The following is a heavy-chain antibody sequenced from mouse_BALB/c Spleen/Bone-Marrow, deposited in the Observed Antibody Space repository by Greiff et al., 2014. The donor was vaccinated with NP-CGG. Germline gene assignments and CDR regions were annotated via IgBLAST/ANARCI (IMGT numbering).Heavy chain of an antibody. CDR3: ARGGYYGTSLYWYFDV. Sequence: EVQLQQSGPELVKPGASVKMSCKASGYTFTSYVIHWVKQKPGQGLEWIGYINPYNDGTKYNEKFKGKATLTSDKSSSTAYMELSSLTSEDSAVNYGARGGYYGTSLYWYFDVWGAGTTVTVSS. CDR1: GYTFTSYV. J-gene: IGHJ1*01. CDR2: INPYNDGT. D-gene: IGHD1-1*01. V-gene: IGHV1-14*01.